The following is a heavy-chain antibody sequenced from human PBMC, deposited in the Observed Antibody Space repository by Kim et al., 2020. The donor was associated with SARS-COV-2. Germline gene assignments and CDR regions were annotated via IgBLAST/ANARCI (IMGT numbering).Heavy chain of an antibody. CDR3: ARQGSGWSGSDYYYGMDV. D-gene: IGHD6-19*01. Sequence: GESLKISCKGSGYSFTSYWIGWVRQMPGKGLEWMGIIYPGDSDTRYSPSFQGQVTISADKSISTAYLQWSSLKASDTAMYYCARQGSGWSGSDYYYGMDVWGQGTTVTVSS. J-gene: IGHJ6*02. CDR2: IYPGDSDT. CDR1: GYSFTSYW. V-gene: IGHV5-51*01.